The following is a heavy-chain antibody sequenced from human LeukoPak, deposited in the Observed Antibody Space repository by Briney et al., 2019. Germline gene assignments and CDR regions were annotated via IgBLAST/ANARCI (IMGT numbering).Heavy chain of an antibody. CDR2: ISYDGSNK. CDR1: GFTFSSYA. CDR3: ARDRQLDY. Sequence: GRSLRLSCAASGFTFSSYAMHWVRQAPGKGLEWVAVISYDGSNKYYADSVKGRFTISRDNSKTPLYLQMNSLRAEDTAVYYCARDRQLDYWGQGTLVTVSS. V-gene: IGHV3-30*01. D-gene: IGHD6-13*01. J-gene: IGHJ4*02.